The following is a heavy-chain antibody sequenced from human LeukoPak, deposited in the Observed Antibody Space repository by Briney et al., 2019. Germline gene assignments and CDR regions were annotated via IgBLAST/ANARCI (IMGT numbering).Heavy chain of an antibody. V-gene: IGHV3-53*01. CDR3: AKLGDILTSYPYYFDY. CDR1: GFTVSSNY. CDR2: IYSGGST. J-gene: IGHJ4*02. D-gene: IGHD3-9*01. Sequence: GGSLRLSCAASGFTVSSNYMSWVRQAPGRGLEWVSVIYSGGSTYYADSVKGRFTISRDNSKNTLYLQMNSLRAEDTAVYYCAKLGDILTSYPYYFDYWGQGTLVTVSS.